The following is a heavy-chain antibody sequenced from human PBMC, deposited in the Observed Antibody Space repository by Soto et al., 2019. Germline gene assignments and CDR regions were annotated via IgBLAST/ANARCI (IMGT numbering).Heavy chain of an antibody. V-gene: IGHV1-3*01. D-gene: IGHD1-26*01. CDR3: ARDRVGATTLFN. Sequence: ASVKVSCKASGYTFTSYAMHWVRQAPGQRLEWMGWINAGNGNTKYSQKFQGRVTITRDTSASTAYMELSSLRSEDTAVYYCARDRVGATTLFNWGQGTLVTVSS. CDR1: GYTFTSYA. J-gene: IGHJ4*02. CDR2: INAGNGNT.